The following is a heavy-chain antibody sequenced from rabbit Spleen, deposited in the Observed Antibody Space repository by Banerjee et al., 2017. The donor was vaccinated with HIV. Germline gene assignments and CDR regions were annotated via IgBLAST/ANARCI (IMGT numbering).Heavy chain of an antibody. V-gene: IGHV1S42*01. CDR3: ARDKELDIWGYEFDL. D-gene: IGHD3-1*01. CDR1: GFSLFSCW. J-gene: IGHJ4*01. Sequence: EESGGGLVKPGGTLTLTCKASGFSLFSCWMCWVRQAPGKGLDLIGCIYAGDGSTDYANWVNGRFTISKTSSTVDLKMTSLTAADTATYFCARDKELDIWGYEFDLWGPGTLVTVS. CDR2: IYAGDGST.